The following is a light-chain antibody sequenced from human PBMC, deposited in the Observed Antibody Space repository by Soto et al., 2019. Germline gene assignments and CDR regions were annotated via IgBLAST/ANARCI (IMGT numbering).Light chain of an antibody. Sequence: QSALTQPPSVSAAPGQKVTISCSGSSSNIGNNYVSWYQQLPGTAPKLFIYDNNKRPSGIPDRFSGSKSGTSATLGITGLQTGDEADYYCGTWDSSLSAGVFGGGTKLTVL. CDR2: DNN. J-gene: IGLJ2*01. CDR1: SSNIGNNY. V-gene: IGLV1-51*01. CDR3: GTWDSSLSAGV.